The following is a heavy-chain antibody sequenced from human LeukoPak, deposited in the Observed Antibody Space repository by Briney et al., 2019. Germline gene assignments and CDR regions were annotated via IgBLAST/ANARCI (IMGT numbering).Heavy chain of an antibody. CDR2: ISYDGSNK. CDR3: ARDTLEMATIQFDY. Sequence: GRSLRLSCAASGFTFSSYAMHWVCQAPGKGLEWVAVISYDGSNKYYADSVKGRFTISRDNSKNTLYLQMNSLRAEDTAVYYCARDTLEMATIQFDYWGQGTLVTVSS. V-gene: IGHV3-30-3*01. D-gene: IGHD5-24*01. J-gene: IGHJ4*02. CDR1: GFTFSSYA.